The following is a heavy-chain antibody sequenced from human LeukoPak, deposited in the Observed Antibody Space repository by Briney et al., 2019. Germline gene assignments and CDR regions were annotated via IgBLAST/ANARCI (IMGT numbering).Heavy chain of an antibody. D-gene: IGHD3-10*01. V-gene: IGHV3-30*18. CDR3: AKYGSEGIDY. Sequence: GGSLRLSCAASGFTFSSYGMHWVRQAPGKGLEWVAVISYDGSNKYYADSVKGRFTISRDNSKNTLYLQVNSLRAEDTAVYYCAKYGSEGIDYWGQGTLVTVSS. CDR1: GFTFSSYG. J-gene: IGHJ4*02. CDR2: ISYDGSNK.